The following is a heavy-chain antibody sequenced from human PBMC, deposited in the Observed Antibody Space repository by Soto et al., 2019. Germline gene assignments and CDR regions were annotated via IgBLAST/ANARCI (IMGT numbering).Heavy chain of an antibody. Sequence: ASVKVSCKASGYTFTGYYMHWVRQAPGQGLEWMGWINPNSGGTNYAQKFQGWVTMTRDTSISTAYMELSRLRSDDTAVYYCARALQDYTMRANGFDPWGQGTLVTVSS. CDR1: GYTFTGYY. CDR3: ARALQDYTMRANGFDP. CDR2: INPNSGGT. V-gene: IGHV1-2*04. D-gene: IGHD4-4*01. J-gene: IGHJ5*02.